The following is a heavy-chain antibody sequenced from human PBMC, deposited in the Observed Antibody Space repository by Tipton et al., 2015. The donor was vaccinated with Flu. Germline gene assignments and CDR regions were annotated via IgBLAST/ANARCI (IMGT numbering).Heavy chain of an antibody. CDR1: GFTFSSYA. Sequence: SLRLSCAASGFTFSSYAVSWVRQAPGKGLEWVSTISGSGGSTYFADSVKGRFTISRDNSQNTMYLQMNNLRAEDTAVFYCAKGRWYFDLWGRGTLVTVSS. J-gene: IGHJ2*01. CDR3: AKGRWYFDL. V-gene: IGHV3-23*01. D-gene: IGHD6-6*01. CDR2: ISGSGGST.